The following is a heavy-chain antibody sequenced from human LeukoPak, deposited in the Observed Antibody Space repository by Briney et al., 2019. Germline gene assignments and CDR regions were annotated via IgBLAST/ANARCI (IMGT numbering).Heavy chain of an antibody. Sequence: PGGSLRLSCAASGFTVSSNYVSWVRQAPGKGLEWVSVIYSGGSTYYADSVKGRFTISRDNSKNTLYLQMNSLGAEDTAVYYCASPQPYYGSGPTGYGMDVWGQGTPVTVSS. CDR3: ASPQPYYGSGPTGYGMDV. CDR1: GFTVSSNY. J-gene: IGHJ6*02. V-gene: IGHV3-53*01. CDR2: IYSGGST. D-gene: IGHD3-10*01.